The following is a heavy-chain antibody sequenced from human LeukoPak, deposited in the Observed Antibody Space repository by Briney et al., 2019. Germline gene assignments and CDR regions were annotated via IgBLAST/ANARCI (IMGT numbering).Heavy chain of an antibody. V-gene: IGHV3-30*18. CDR1: GFTFSSYG. J-gene: IGHJ3*02. CDR3: AKEPLEGAFDI. Sequence: GRSLRLSCAASGFTFSSYGMHWVRQAPGKGLEWVAVIWYGGSNKYYADSVKGRFTISRDNSKNTLYLQMNSLRAEDTAVYYCAKEPLEGAFDIWGQGTMVTVSS. D-gene: IGHD1-14*01. CDR2: IWYGGSNK.